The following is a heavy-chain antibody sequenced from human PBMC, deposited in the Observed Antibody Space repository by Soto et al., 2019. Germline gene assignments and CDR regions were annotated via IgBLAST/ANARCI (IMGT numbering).Heavy chain of an antibody. CDR3: ARSSGWNRLDY. J-gene: IGHJ4*02. CDR1: GFSVTSHY. V-gene: IGHV3-66*01. CDR2: IYTGDNR. D-gene: IGHD6-19*01. Sequence: GGSLRLSCVVSGFSVTSHYMNWVRQAPGKGLEWVSIIYTGDNRNYADSVRGRFTISRDNSENTLYLQMDRLTVEDTAVYFFARSSGWNRLDYWGLGTLVTVSS.